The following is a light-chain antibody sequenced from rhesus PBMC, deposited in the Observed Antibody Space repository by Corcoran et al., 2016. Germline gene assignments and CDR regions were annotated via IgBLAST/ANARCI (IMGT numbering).Light chain of an antibody. Sequence: DIQMTQSPSSVSASVGDRVTITGQASQGIGNNLAWYQQKPGKVPKLLIYAASTLQSGVPSRLGGRGSRTAFTLPISSLKPKDFATYYCQRGNSIPWTFVQGAKVEL. V-gene: IGKV1S17*01. J-gene: IGKJ1*01. CDR3: QRGNSIPWT. CDR1: QGIGNN. CDR2: AAS.